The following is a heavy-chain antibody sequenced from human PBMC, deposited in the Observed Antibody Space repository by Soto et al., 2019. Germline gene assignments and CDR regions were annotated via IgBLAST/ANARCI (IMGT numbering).Heavy chain of an antibody. D-gene: IGHD1-26*01. J-gene: IGHJ4*02. Sequence: QVQLVQSGPEVKKPGASAKVSCKTSGYIFSNFGISWMRQVPGQGLEWMGWISGYNGNTNYAQKFQDRVTLTTDTSTNTAYVELRSLRSDDTAVYYCARASGVAVGTTSYWGQGTLVTVSS. CDR1: GYIFSNFG. V-gene: IGHV1-18*01. CDR3: ARASGVAVGTTSY. CDR2: ISGYNGNT.